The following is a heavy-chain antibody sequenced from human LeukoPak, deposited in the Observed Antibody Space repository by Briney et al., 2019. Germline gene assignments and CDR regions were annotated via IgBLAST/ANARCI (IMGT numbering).Heavy chain of an antibody. V-gene: IGHV1-8*03. CDR1: GYTFTSYD. J-gene: IGHJ6*03. Sequence: GASVKVSCKASGYTFTSYDINWVRQATGQGLEWMGWMNPNSGNTGYAQKFQGRVTITRNTSISTAYMELSSLRSEDTAVYYCARGLGGLRDIVVVPAAMKYYYCYMDVWGKGTTVTVSS. D-gene: IGHD2-2*01. CDR2: MNPNSGNT. CDR3: ARGLGGLRDIVVVPAAMKYYYCYMDV.